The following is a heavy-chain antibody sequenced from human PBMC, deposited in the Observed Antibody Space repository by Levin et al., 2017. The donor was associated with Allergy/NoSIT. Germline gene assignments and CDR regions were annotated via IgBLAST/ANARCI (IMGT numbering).Heavy chain of an antibody. CDR2: IRSKAYGGTA. Sequence: GGSLRLSCTASGFTFGDYAMSWFRQAPGKGLEWVGFIRSKAYGGTAEYAASVRGRFTMSRDDSKSIAYLQMNSLKTEDTAVYYCTRDGSSRPHGDGSWGQGTLVTVSS. J-gene: IGHJ5*02. CDR3: TRDGSSRPHGDGS. CDR1: GFTFGDYA. V-gene: IGHV3-49*03. D-gene: IGHD5-24*01.